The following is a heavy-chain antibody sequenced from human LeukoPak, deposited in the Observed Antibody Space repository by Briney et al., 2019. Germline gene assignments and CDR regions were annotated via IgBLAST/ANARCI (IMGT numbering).Heavy chain of an antibody. D-gene: IGHD6-19*01. V-gene: IGHV3-43D*03. J-gene: IGHJ4*02. CDR1: GFTFDDYA. Sequence: GGSLRLSCAASGFTFDDYAMHWVRQAPGKGLEWVSLISWDGGSTYYADSVKGRFTISRDNSKNSLYLQMNSLRAEDTALYYCAKGIGGGVDDIAVADNYFDYWGQGTLVTVSS. CDR2: ISWDGGST. CDR3: AKGIGGGVDDIAVADNYFDY.